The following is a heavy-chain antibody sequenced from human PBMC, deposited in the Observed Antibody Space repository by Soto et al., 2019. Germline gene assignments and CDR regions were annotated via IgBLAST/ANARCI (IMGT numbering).Heavy chain of an antibody. J-gene: IGHJ6*02. CDR2: IFSSGST. CDR3: AREEYSSSSYYYGMDV. CDR1: GGSINTFY. Sequence: SETLSLTCTVSGGSINTFYWSWVRQPAGKGLEWIGRIFSSGSTSFNPSLESRVAMSVDTSKNHFSLNLSSVTAADMAVYYCAREEYSSSSYYYGMDVWGQGTTVTVSS. D-gene: IGHD6-6*01. V-gene: IGHV4-4*07.